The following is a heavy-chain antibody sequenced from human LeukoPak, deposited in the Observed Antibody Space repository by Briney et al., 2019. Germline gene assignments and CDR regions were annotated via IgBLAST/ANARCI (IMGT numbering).Heavy chain of an antibody. V-gene: IGHV4-34*01. CDR3: ARRRNWNDVLDY. J-gene: IGHJ4*01. D-gene: IGHD1-1*01. Sequence: SETLSLTCAVYGGSFSGYYWSWIRQPPGKGLEWIGEISYSGNTNYNPSLESRVTISVDTSKNQFSLKLNSMTAADTAVYYCARRRNWNDVLDYWGRGTLVTASS. CDR2: ISYSGNT. CDR1: GGSFSGYY.